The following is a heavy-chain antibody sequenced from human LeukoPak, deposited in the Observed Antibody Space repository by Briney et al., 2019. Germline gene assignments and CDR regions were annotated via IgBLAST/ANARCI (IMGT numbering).Heavy chain of an antibody. CDR3: ARTRITIFGVVINGAFDI. CDR2: IIPVFGTA. J-gene: IGHJ3*02. CDR1: GGTFSTYV. V-gene: IGHV1-69*06. Sequence: SVKVSCKASGGTFSTYVISWVRQAPGQGLEWMGGIIPVFGTANYAEKFQDRVTITADKSTSTAYMELSSLRSEDTAVYYCARTRITIFGVVINGAFDIWGQGTMVTVSS. D-gene: IGHD3-3*01.